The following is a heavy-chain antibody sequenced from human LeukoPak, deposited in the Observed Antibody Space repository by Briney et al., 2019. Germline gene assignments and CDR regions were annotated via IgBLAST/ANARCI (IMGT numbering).Heavy chain of an antibody. CDR3: ARDPGDAFDI. V-gene: IGHV1-69*13. CDR2: IIPVFGTA. CDR1: GGTFNSYA. Sequence: SVKVSCKASGGTFNSYAISWVRQAPGQGLEWMGGIIPVFGTAIYAQKFQGRVTITADESTSTAYMELSTLKSEDTAVYYCARDPGDAFDIWGQGTMVTVSS. J-gene: IGHJ3*02.